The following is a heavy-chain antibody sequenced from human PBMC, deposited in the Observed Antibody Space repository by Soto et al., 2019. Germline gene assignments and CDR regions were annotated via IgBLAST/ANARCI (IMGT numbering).Heavy chain of an antibody. D-gene: IGHD2-8*02. V-gene: IGHV4-34*01. CDR1: GGSFSGYY. J-gene: IGHJ4*02. Sequence: SETLSLTCAVYGGSFSGYYWSWIRQPPGKGLEWIGEINHSGSTNYNPSLKSRVTISVDTSKNQFSLKLTSVTAADTAVYYCARDKITGLFDYWGQGTQVTVSS. CDR2: INHSGST. CDR3: ARDKITGLFDY.